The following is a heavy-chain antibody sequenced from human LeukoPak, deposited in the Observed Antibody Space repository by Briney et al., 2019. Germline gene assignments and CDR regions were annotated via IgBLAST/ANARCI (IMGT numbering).Heavy chain of an antibody. CDR1: GGTFSSYA. Sequence: ASVKVSCKASGGTFSSYAISWVRQAPGQGLEWMGGIIPIFGTANYAQKFQGRVTITADESTSTAYMELSSLRSEDTAVYYCARDAEDKYDILTGSFYWFDPWGQGTLVTVSS. CDR2: IIPIFGTA. J-gene: IGHJ5*02. CDR3: ARDAEDKYDILTGSFYWFDP. V-gene: IGHV1-69*13. D-gene: IGHD3-9*01.